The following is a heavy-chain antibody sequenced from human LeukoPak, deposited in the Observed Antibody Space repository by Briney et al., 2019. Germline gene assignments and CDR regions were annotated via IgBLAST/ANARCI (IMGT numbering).Heavy chain of an antibody. CDR3: AKGPHRTEQWLVDPTWWD. J-gene: IGHJ4*02. CDR2: ISYDGSNK. Sequence: GGSLRLSCAASGFTFSSYAMHWVRQAPGKGLEWVAVISYDGSNKYYADSVKGRFTISRDNSKNTLYLQMNSLRAEDTAVYYCAKGPHRTEQWLVDPTWWDWGQGTLVTVSS. CDR1: GFTFSSYA. V-gene: IGHV3-30-3*01. D-gene: IGHD6-19*01.